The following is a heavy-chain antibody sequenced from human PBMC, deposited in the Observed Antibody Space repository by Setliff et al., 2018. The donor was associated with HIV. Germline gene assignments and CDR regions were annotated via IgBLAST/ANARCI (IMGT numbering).Heavy chain of an antibody. CDR3: ARHRRPLGNYRDAVDI. CDR1: GGSFSGYY. J-gene: IGHJ3*02. V-gene: IGHV4-34*01. CDR2: INHSGST. Sequence: SETLSLTCAVYGGSFSGYYWSWIRQPPGKGLEWIGEINHSGSTNYKPSLKSRVTISVDTSKNQFSLEVTSVTAADTAVYYCARHRRPLGNYRDAVDIWGQGTMVT. D-gene: IGHD3-10*01.